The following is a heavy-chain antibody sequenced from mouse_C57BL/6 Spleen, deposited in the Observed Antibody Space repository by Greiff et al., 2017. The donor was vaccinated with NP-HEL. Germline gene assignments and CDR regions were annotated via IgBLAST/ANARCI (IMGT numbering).Heavy chain of an antibody. J-gene: IGHJ1*03. CDR3: ARKNYYGSSHWYFDV. CDR1: GYTFTSYW. CDR2: LYPGSGST. V-gene: IGHV1-55*01. Sequence: VQLQQPGAELVKPGPSVKMSCKASGYTFTSYWITWVKQRPGQGLEWIGDLYPGSGSTNYNEKFKSKATLTVDTSSSTAYMQLSSLTSEDSAVYYCARKNYYGSSHWYFDVWGTGTTVTVSS. D-gene: IGHD1-1*01.